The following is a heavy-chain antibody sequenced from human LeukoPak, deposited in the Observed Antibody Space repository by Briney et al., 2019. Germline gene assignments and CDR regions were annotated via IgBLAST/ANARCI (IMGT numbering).Heavy chain of an antibody. CDR1: GGSISSSSYY. V-gene: IGHV4-39*01. J-gene: IGHJ3*02. D-gene: IGHD4-23*01. Sequence: PSETLSLTCTVSGGSISSSSYYWGWIRQPPGKGLEWIGSIYYSGSTYYNPSLKSRVTISVDTSKNQFSLKLSSVTAADTAVYYCARVVTLPGYAFDIWGQGTMVTVSS. CDR2: IYYSGST. CDR3: ARVVTLPGYAFDI.